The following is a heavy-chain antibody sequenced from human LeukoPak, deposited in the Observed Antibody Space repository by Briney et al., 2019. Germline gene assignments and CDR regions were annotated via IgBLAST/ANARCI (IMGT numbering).Heavy chain of an antibody. CDR1: GFTFSSYA. V-gene: IGHV3-30*04. D-gene: IGHD1-26*01. CDR2: ISHDGSNK. CDR3: ARSSEWELLQL. J-gene: IGHJ4*02. Sequence: GRSLRLSCAASGFTFSSYAMHWVRQAPGKGLEWVAVISHDGSNKYYADSVKGRFTISRDNSKNTLYLQMNSLRAEDTAVYYCARSSEWELLQLWGQGTLVTVSS.